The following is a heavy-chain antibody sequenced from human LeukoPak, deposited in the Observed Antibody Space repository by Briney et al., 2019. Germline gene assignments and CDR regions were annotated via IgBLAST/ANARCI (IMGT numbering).Heavy chain of an antibody. CDR2: ISSSVSTI. J-gene: IGHJ4*02. CDR3: ARDHSSITMIVVAPEYYFDS. CDR1: GFTFSDYY. V-gene: IGHV3-11*01. D-gene: IGHD3-22*01. Sequence: GGSLRLSCAASGFTFSDYYMSWIRQAPGEGLEWVSYISSSVSTIYYADSVKGRFTISRDNAKNSLYLQMNSLRAEATAVYYCARDHSSITMIVVAPEYYFDSWGQGTLATVSS.